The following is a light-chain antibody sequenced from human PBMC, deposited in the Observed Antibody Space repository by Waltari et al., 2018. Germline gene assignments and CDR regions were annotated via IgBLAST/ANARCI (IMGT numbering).Light chain of an antibody. Sequence: FMLTQPHSVSESPGKTVTISCTRSSGCIPRHYVQWYQQRPGSAPTTVIYEDNQRPSGVPDRFSGSIDRSSNSASLTISGLKTEDEADYYCQSYDGNNWVFGGGTKLTVL. CDR2: EDN. CDR3: QSYDGNNWV. V-gene: IGLV6-57*04. J-gene: IGLJ3*02. CDR1: SGCIPRHY.